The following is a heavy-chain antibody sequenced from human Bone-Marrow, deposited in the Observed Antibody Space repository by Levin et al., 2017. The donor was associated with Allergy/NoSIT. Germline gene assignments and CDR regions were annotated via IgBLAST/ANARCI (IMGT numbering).Heavy chain of an antibody. V-gene: IGHV3-15*05. Sequence: GGSLRLSCAASGFTFSHAWMVWVRQSLGKGLEGIGRIKSKADGETTHYAAPVKGRFTISRDDSRSTFYLQMNSLKIEDSGIYYCTLCGRYTHSPIQSWGQGTLVTVSS. CDR2: IKSKADGETT. J-gene: IGHJ5*02. CDR1: GFTFSHAW. CDR3: TLCGRYTHSPIQS. D-gene: IGHD1-26*01.